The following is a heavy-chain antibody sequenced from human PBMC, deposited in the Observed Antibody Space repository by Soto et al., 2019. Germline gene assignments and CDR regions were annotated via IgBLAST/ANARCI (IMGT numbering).Heavy chain of an antibody. V-gene: IGHV3-30*18. CDR2: ISYDGSNK. CDR1: GFTFSSDG. Sequence: QVQLVESGGGVVQPERSLRLSCAASGFTFSSDGMHWVRQAPGKGLEWVAAISYDGSNKYYADSVRGRFTISRDNSKNTLYLPMNSLRADDTALFYCAKDGPGYSSAWYLGYFDYWGQGTLVTVSS. D-gene: IGHD6-19*01. CDR3: AKDGPGYSSAWYLGYFDY. J-gene: IGHJ4*02.